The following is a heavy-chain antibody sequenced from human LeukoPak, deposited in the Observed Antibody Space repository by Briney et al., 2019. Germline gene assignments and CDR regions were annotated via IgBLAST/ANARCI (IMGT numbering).Heavy chain of an antibody. D-gene: IGHD6-6*01. V-gene: IGHV4-39*01. CDR1: GGSISSSSYY. J-gene: IGHJ4*02. Sequence: SKTLSLTCTVSGGSISSSSYYWGWIRQPPGKGLEWIGSTYYGGSTYYNPSLKSRVTISLDTSKNQFSLKLSSVTAADTAVYHCASIISARPDYWGQGILVTVSS. CDR3: ASIISARPDY. CDR2: TYYGGST.